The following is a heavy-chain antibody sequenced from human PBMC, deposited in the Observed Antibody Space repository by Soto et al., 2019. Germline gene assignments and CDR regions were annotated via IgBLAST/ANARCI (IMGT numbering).Heavy chain of an antibody. Sequence: SEPLSLTCTVSGDSLSRADYCWSWIRQAPGKGLEWIGYICYSGSTYHNPSLKSRTSMSVDTSKKQFSLTLTSVTAAYTAVYYCAREASGLCESWGKG. D-gene: IGHD6-19*01. CDR1: GDSLSRADYC. J-gene: IGHJ5*02. V-gene: IGHV4-30-4*08. CDR2: ICYSGST. CDR3: AREASGLCES.